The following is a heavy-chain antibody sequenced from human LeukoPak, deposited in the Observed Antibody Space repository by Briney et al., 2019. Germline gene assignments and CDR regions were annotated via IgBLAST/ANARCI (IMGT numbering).Heavy chain of an antibody. J-gene: IGHJ6*02. D-gene: IGHD3-10*01. CDR1: GYTFSNYP. CDR2: INPNSGGT. V-gene: IGHV1-2*06. CDR3: ARAGGYGSGSHSPVYYYYGMDV. Sequence: ASVKVSCKASGYTFSNYPIHWVRQAPGQRLEWMGRINPNSGGTNYAQKFQGRVTMTRDTSISTAYMELSRLRSDDTAVYYCARAGGYGSGSHSPVYYYYGMDVWGQGTTVTVSS.